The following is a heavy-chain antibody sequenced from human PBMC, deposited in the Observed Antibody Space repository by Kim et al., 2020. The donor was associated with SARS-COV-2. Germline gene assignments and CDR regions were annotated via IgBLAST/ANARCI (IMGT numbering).Heavy chain of an antibody. J-gene: IGHJ6*02. CDR2: NNAGTGNT. Sequence: ASVKVSCKASGYTFTTYAMHWVRQAPGQRLAWIGWNNAGTGNTKYSQTFQGRVTITRDTSANTAYMELSSLKSEETAVYYCARDYSGPYYYGMYVWGQGTMVNGS. CDR3: ARDYSGPYYYGMYV. CDR1: GYTFTTYA. V-gene: IGHV1-3*01. D-gene: IGHD3-10*01.